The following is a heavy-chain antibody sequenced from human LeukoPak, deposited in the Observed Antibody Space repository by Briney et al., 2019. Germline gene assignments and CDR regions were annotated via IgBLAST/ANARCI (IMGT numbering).Heavy chain of an antibody. V-gene: IGHV3-21*01. CDR1: GFPFSIYT. D-gene: IGHD3-9*01. CDR3: ARDRGRYFDY. CDR2: ISSSSSYI. Sequence: GGSLRLSCAPSGFPFSIYTMSWVRQAPGKGLEWVSSISSSSSYIYYADSVKGRFTISRDNAKNSLYLQMNSLRAEDTAVYYCARDRGRYFDYWGQGTLVTVSS. J-gene: IGHJ4*02.